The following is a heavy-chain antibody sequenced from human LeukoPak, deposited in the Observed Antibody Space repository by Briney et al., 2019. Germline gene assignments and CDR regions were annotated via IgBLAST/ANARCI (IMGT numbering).Heavy chain of an antibody. J-gene: IGHJ4*02. CDR1: GGTFSSYA. CDR3: VRDDSAYYFDY. Sequence: ASVKVSCKASGGTFSSYAISWVRQAPGQGLEWMGWIHPNTGGTDFAQKFQGRVTVTRDMSINTVYMELSGLRSDDTAVYYCVRDDSAYYFDYWGQGTLVTVSP. CDR2: IHPNTGGT. D-gene: IGHD2-21*01. V-gene: IGHV1-2*02.